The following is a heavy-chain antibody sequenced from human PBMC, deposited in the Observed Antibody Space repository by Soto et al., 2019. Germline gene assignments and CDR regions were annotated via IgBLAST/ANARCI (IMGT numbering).Heavy chain of an antibody. D-gene: IGHD6-6*01. CDR3: ASGPTLAARLGWNYFDP. V-gene: IGHV3-53*01. J-gene: IGHJ5*02. CDR1: GLNVNINY. Sequence: ESLQISCATSGLNVNINYVTWVRQAPGKGLEWLSIIHGGGNKFYSDSVKGRFTISRDTSKNTLYLQMSSLTVDDTAVYYCASGPTLAARLGWNYFDPWGQGTLVTVSS. CDR2: IHGGGNK.